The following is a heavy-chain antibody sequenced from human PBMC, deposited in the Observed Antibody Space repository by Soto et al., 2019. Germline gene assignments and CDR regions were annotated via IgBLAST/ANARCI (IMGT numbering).Heavy chain of an antibody. CDR1: GYTFTSYD. CDR2: MNPNSGNT. J-gene: IGHJ3*02. Sequence: ASVKVSCKASGYTFTSYDINWVRQATGQGLEWIGWMNPNSGNTGYAQKFQGRVTMTRNTSISTAYMELSSLRSEDTAVFYCARGRYYDFWSGYHDAFDIWGQGTMVTVSS. CDR3: ARGRYYDFWSGYHDAFDI. D-gene: IGHD3-3*01. V-gene: IGHV1-8*01.